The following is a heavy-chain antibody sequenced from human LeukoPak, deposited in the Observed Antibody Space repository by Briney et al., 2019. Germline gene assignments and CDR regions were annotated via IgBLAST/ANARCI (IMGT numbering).Heavy chain of an antibody. Sequence: GGSLRLSCAASGFTFSSYGMHWVRQAPGKGPEWVAVTSSDGSNKYYADSVKGRFTISRDNSKNTLYLQMNSLRPEDTAVYYCAKDVTSYYFDYWGPGTLVTVSS. CDR3: AKDVTSYYFDY. J-gene: IGHJ4*02. CDR1: GFTFSSYG. V-gene: IGHV3-30*18. D-gene: IGHD1-14*01. CDR2: TSSDGSNK.